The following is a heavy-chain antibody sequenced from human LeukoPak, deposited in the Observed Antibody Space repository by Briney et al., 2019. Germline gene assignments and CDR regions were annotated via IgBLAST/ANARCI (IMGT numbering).Heavy chain of an antibody. Sequence: GGSLRLSCAASGFTYGTYAVSWVRQAPGKGLEWVSSISSSSSYIYYADSVKGRFTISRDNAKNSLYLQMNSLRAEDTAVYYCARGNSWFDPWGQGTLVTVSS. CDR3: ARGNSWFDP. D-gene: IGHD5-24*01. J-gene: IGHJ5*02. V-gene: IGHV3-21*01. CDR1: GFTYGTYA. CDR2: ISSSSSYI.